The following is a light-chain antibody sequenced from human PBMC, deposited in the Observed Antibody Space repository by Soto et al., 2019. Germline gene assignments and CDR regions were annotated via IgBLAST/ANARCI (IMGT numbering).Light chain of an antibody. CDR1: QSVGSY. Sequence: EIVLTQSPATLSLSPGERATLSCRASQSVGSYLTWYQLKPGQAPRVLIYDASNRATGIPARSSGSGSGTDFTLIINSLEPEDSAVYYCQHRYNWPYTFGQGTKVDIK. J-gene: IGKJ2*01. CDR2: DAS. V-gene: IGKV3-11*01. CDR3: QHRYNWPYT.